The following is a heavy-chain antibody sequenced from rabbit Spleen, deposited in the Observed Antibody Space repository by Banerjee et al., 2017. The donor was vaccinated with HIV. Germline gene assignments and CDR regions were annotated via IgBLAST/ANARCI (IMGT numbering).Heavy chain of an antibody. Sequence: SLVESRGGLASAEGSLTRTCPVSGFSCRNNYYMFWGRQAPGKGLEWIACINAITVRAVYASWAKGRFPFSKTSSTTGTLQMTSLSAADTATYFCARDLDGVIGWNFGWWGQGTLVTVS. D-gene: IGHD1-1*01. CDR1: GFSCRNNYY. V-gene: IGHV1S40*01. CDR2: INAITVRA. J-gene: IGHJ4*01. CDR3: ARDLDGVIGWNFGW.